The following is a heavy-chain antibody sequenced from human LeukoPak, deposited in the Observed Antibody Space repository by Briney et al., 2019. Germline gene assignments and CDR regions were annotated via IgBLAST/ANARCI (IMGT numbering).Heavy chain of an antibody. J-gene: IGHJ4*02. Sequence: PSETPSLTCAVSGGSFSSGGYSWSWIRQPPGRDLEWIGYIYDSGSTYYNSSLKSRVTISVDRSKNQFSLKLSSVTAADTAVYYCARGIYSSGYYYYFDYWGQGTLVTVSS. CDR1: GGSFSSGGYS. CDR2: IYDSGST. CDR3: ARGIYSSGYYYYFDY. V-gene: IGHV4-30-2*01. D-gene: IGHD3-22*01.